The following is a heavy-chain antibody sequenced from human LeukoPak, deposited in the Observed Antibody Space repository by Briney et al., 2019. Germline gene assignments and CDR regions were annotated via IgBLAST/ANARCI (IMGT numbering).Heavy chain of an antibody. CDR3: ARASHGDYGQWNFDP. CDR1: GGSISSGGYC. D-gene: IGHD4-17*01. CDR2: IYYSGST. V-gene: IGHV4-31*03. J-gene: IGHJ5*02. Sequence: SETLSFTCTVSGGSISSGGYCWSWIRQHPGKGLEWIGYIYYSGSTYYNPSLKSRVTISVATSKNQFSLKLSSVTAADTAVYYCARASHGDYGQWNFDPWGQGTLVTVSS.